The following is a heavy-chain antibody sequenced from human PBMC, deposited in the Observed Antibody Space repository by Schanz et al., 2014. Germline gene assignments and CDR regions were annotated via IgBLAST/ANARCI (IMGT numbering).Heavy chain of an antibody. Sequence: EVQLVESGGGLVKPGGSLRLSCAASGFTFNNFNMNWVRQAPGKGLEWVSSISSSGSSIYYADSVKGRFTISRDNSKNTLYLQMNSLRAEDTAVYYCARGYSSSMDVWGQGTTVTVSS. J-gene: IGHJ6*02. D-gene: IGHD6-6*01. CDR2: ISSSGSSI. V-gene: IGHV3-21*04. CDR1: GFTFNNFN. CDR3: ARGYSSSMDV.